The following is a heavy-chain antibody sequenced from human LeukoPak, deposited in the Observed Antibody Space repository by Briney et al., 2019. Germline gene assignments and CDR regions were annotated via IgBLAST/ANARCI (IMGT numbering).Heavy chain of an antibody. V-gene: IGHV4-38-2*02. CDR3: AKSELNDYMKY. D-gene: IGHD4-11*01. J-gene: IGHJ4*02. CDR1: GYSIRSGYD. CDR2: INYSGRM. Sequence: RTSETLSLTCIVSGYSIRSGYDWGWIRQAPGKGLEWIASINYSGRMYGNPSLKSRINISVDTSKNQFSLRLSSVTAAGTAVYYCAKSELNDYMKYWGQGTLVTVSS.